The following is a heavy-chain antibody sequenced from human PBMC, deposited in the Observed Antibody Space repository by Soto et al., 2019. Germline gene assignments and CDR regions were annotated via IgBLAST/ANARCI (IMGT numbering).Heavy chain of an antibody. CDR1: GFTFSNAW. V-gene: IGHV3-15*07. CDR3: TTVFHYYDSSGYYYQGYYYYGMDV. Sequence: GGSLSRSCAASGFTFSNAWMNWVRQAPGKGLEWVGRIKSKTDGGTTDYAAPVKGRFTISRDDSKNTLYLQMNSLKTEDTAVYYCTTVFHYYDSSGYYYQGYYYYGMDVWGQGTTVTVSS. CDR2: IKSKTDGGTT. J-gene: IGHJ6*02. D-gene: IGHD3-22*01.